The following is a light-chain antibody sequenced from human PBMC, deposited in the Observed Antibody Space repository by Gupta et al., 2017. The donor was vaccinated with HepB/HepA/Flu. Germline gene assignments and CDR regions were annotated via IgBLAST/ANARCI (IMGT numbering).Light chain of an antibody. V-gene: IGLV3-19*01. CDR3: NSRDNSGNVVL. CDR2: AKT. Sequence: SSELTQDPAVSVALGQTVRITCQGDRLRDYYASWYQQKSGQAPLLVIYAKTNRPSGIPDRFSGSSSGNTASLTITGAQAEDEADYYCNSRDNSGNVVLFGGGTKLTVL. J-gene: IGLJ2*01. CDR1: RLRDYY.